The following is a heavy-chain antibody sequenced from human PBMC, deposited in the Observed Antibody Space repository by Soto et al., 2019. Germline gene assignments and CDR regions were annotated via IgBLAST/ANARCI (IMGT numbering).Heavy chain of an antibody. J-gene: IGHJ6*04. Sequence: ASVKVSCKVSGFALTALSMHWVRLAPGKGLEWMGGFDPEDGGPIFAQNFQGRVTMTADTSTDTAYMELSSLRSEDTAVYYCASRNYNFSMDVWGKVTTVTVSS. CDR3: ASRNYNFSMDV. V-gene: IGHV1-24*01. CDR2: FDPEDGGP. CDR1: GFALTALS. D-gene: IGHD3-3*01.